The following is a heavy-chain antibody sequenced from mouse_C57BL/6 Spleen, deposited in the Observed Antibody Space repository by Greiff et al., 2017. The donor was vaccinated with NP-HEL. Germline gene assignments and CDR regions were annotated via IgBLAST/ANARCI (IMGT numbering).Heavy chain of an antibody. V-gene: IGHV1-69*01. D-gene: IGHD1-1*01. CDR2: IDPSDSYT. J-gene: IGHJ1*03. Sequence: QVQLQQPGAELVMPGASVKLSCKASGYTFTSYWMHWVKQRPGQGLEWIGEIDPSDSYTNYNPKFKGKSTLTVDKYSSTAYMQLSGLTSVDSAVYYCARSTTGSYWYFDVWGTGTTVTVSS. CDR1: GYTFTSYW. CDR3: ARSTTGSYWYFDV.